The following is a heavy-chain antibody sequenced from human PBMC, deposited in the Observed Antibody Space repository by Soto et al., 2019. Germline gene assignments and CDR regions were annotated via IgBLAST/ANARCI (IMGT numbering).Heavy chain of an antibody. CDR2: IYYSGST. Sequence: PSETLSLTCTVSGGSINSYYWSWIRQPPGKGLEWIGYIYYSGSTNYNPSLKSRVTISVDTSKNQFSLKLSSVTAADAAVYYCARLYGRAAFDIWGQGTMVTVSS. D-gene: IGHD3-16*02. CDR1: GGSINSYY. CDR3: ARLYGRAAFDI. J-gene: IGHJ3*02. V-gene: IGHV4-59*08.